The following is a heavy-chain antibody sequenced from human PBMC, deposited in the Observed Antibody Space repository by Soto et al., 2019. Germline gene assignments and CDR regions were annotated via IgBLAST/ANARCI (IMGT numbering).Heavy chain of an antibody. D-gene: IGHD4-4*01. V-gene: IGHV3-30*03. CDR1: GFTFTSYG. J-gene: IGHJ6*02. Sequence: GGSLRLSCAASGFTFTSYGVHWVRQAPGKGLEWMALILHDGSAEYYADSVKGRFTISRDNSKNTLYLQMNSLRAEDTAVYYCARSRDGYSFYFYYGMDGWGQGTTVTVSS. CDR2: ILHDGSAE. CDR3: ARSRDGYSFYFYYGMDG.